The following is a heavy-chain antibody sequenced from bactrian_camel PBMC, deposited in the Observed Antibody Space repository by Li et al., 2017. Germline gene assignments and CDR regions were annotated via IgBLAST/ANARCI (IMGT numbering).Heavy chain of an antibody. V-gene: IGHV3S54*01. CDR2: INTGGGKT. Sequence: HVQLVESGGGSVQAGGSLRLSCVASGSTGRFNYMGWFRQAPGKEREEVAAINTGGGKTYYAATVKGRFTISMDNAKNTLYLQMSNLQPEDTAMYYCAANSRSFGCPACALTVDAFTDWGQGTQVTVS. J-gene: IGHJ4*01. D-gene: IGHD3*01. CDR1: GSTGRFNY. CDR3: AANSRSFGCPACALTVDAFTD.